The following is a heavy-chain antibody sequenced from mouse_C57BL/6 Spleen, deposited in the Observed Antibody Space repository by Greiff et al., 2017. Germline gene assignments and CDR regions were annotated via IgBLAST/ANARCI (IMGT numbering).Heavy chain of an antibody. CDR2: INPYNGGT. CDR3: ARSVITTVVATPFAY. Sequence: VQLQQSGPVLVKPWASVKMSCKASGYTFTDYYMNWVTQSHGKSLEWIGVINPYNGGTSYNQKFKGKATLTVDKSSSTAYMELNSLTSEDSADXYCARSVITTVVATPFAYWGQGTLVTVSA. CDR1: GYTFTDYY. D-gene: IGHD1-1*01. J-gene: IGHJ3*01. V-gene: IGHV1-19*01.